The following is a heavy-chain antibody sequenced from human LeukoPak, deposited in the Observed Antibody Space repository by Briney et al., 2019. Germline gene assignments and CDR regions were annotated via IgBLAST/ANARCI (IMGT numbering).Heavy chain of an antibody. D-gene: IGHD3-22*01. Sequence: QPGGSLRLSCAASGFTVSSIHMVWVRQAPGKGLEWVSVTYIGGNSYYADSVKGRFIISRDISKNTLYLQMNSLRAEDSALYYCARGGRGSAAVVAPRSFDIWGQGTMVTVSS. CDR1: GFTVSSIH. V-gene: IGHV3-53*01. J-gene: IGHJ3*02. CDR3: ARGGRGSAAVVAPRSFDI. CDR2: TYIGGNS.